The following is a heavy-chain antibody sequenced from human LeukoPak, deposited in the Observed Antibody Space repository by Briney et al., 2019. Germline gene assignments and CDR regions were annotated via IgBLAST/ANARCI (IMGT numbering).Heavy chain of an antibody. Sequence: PGASLRLSCAASGFSLSSYAMSWVRQAPGKGLEWVPAISGSGGSTYYADSVKGRFTISRDNSKTTLYLQMNSLRAEDTAVYYCAKDHPVFDYWGQGTLVTVSS. J-gene: IGHJ4*02. V-gene: IGHV3-23*01. CDR2: ISGSGGST. CDR3: AKDHPVFDY. CDR1: GFSLSSYA.